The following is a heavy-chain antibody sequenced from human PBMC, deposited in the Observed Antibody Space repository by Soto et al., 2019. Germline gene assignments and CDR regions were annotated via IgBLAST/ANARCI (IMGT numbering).Heavy chain of an antibody. D-gene: IGHD3-22*01. CDR2: ISAYNGNT. CDR1: GYTFTSYG. V-gene: IGHV1-18*01. CDR3: ARDRGYDSSGYYGAFDI. Sequence: ASVKVSCKASGYTFTSYGISWVRQAPGQGLEWMGWISAYNGNTNYAQKLQGRVTMTTDTSTSTAYMELRSLRSDDTAVYYCARDRGYDSSGYYGAFDIWGQGTMVTVS. J-gene: IGHJ3*02.